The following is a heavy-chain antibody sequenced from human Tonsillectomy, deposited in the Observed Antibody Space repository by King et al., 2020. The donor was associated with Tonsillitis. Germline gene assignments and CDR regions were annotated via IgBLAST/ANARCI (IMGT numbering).Heavy chain of an antibody. CDR2: IYSGGST. CDR1: GFTVSSNY. D-gene: IGHD2-2*01. V-gene: IGHV3-66*01. J-gene: IGHJ6*02. Sequence: VQLVESGGGLVQPGGSLRLSCAASGFTVSSNYMSWVRQATGKGLEWVSVIYSGGSTYYADSVKGRFTISRDNYKNTLYLHMNRLRAEDTAVYYCARDRGVLCYWGSSSCSGSLVNGMDVWGQGTTVSVSS. CDR3: ARDRGVLCYWGSSSCSGSLVNGMDV.